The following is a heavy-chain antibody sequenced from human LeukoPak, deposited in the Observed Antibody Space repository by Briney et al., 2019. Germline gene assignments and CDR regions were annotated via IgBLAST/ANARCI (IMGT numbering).Heavy chain of an antibody. Sequence: PGGSLRLSCAASGFTFSSYAMSWVRQAPGKGLEWVSAISGSGGSTYYADSVKGRFTISRDNSKNTLYLQLNILRAEDTAVYYCAKDGPYYDFWSGLKNYYYYYYMDVWGKGTTVTVSS. CDR2: ISGSGGST. CDR1: GFTFSSYA. J-gene: IGHJ6*03. CDR3: AKDGPYYDFWSGLKNYYYYYYMDV. D-gene: IGHD3-3*01. V-gene: IGHV3-23*01.